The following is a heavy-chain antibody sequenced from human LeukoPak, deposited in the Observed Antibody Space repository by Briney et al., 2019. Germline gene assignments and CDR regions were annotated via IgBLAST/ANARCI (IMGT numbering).Heavy chain of an antibody. J-gene: IGHJ4*02. CDR3: ARYVVYGSGKYYFDY. V-gene: IGHV4-39*01. D-gene: IGHD3-10*01. CDR1: GGSVRSSDYC. CDR2: ITYGGTT. Sequence: PSETLSLTCFVSGGSVRSSDYCWSWIRQPPGKEVEWIASITYGGTTYYNPSLQSRVTISVDTSKNQFSLRLNSVTAADTAVYFCARYVVYGSGKYYFDYWGQGSLVTVSS.